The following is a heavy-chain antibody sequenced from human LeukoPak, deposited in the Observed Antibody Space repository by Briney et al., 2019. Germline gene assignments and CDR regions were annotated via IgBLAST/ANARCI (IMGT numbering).Heavy chain of an antibody. Sequence: SETLSLTCTVSGGSISSYYWSWIRQPPGKGLEWIGYIYYSGSTNYNPSLKSRVTISVDTSKNQFSLKLSSVTAADTAVYYCAGANWGNWYFDLWGRGTLVTVSS. CDR2: IYYSGST. J-gene: IGHJ2*01. V-gene: IGHV4-59*01. CDR3: AGANWGNWYFDL. CDR1: GGSISSYY. D-gene: IGHD7-27*01.